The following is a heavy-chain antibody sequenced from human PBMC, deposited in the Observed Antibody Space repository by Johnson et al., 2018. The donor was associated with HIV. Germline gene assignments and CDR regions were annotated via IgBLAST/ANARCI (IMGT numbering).Heavy chain of an antibody. J-gene: IGHJ3*02. CDR3: ARELVVITADDAFDI. D-gene: IGHD2-21*01. Sequence: VQLVESGGGVVQPGRSLRLSCAASGFTFSSYAMHWVRQAPGKGLEWVAVISYDGRNKYHADSVKGRFTISRDNSKNTLYLQMNSLRAEDTAVYYCARELVVITADDAFDIWGQGTMVTVSS. V-gene: IGHV3-30*04. CDR2: ISYDGRNK. CDR1: GFTFSSYA.